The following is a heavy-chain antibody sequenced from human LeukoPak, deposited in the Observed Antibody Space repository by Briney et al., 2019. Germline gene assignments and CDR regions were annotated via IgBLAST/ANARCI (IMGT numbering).Heavy chain of an antibody. Sequence: GGSLRLSCAASGFTVSSNYMSWVRQAPGKGLEWVSVIYSGGSTYYADSVKGRFTISRDNSKNTLYLQMNSLRAEDTAVYYCARGVGSGSRLRAGDYWGQGTLVTVSS. CDR3: ARGVGSGSRLRAGDY. CDR2: IYSGGST. J-gene: IGHJ4*02. V-gene: IGHV3-53*01. D-gene: IGHD1-26*01. CDR1: GFTVSSNY.